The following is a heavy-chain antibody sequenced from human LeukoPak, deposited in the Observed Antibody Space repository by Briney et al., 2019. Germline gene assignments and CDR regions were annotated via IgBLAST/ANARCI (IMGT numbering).Heavy chain of an antibody. V-gene: IGHV3-11*01. CDR2: ISTSGTTI. D-gene: IGHD3-3*01. J-gene: IGHJ4*02. CDR3: ARADFKSGLDY. Sequence: PGGSLRLSCAASGFTFSDYYMSWIRKAPGKGLEGISYISTSGTTIYYADSVKGRFTVSRDSAKNSLYLQMNSLRAEDTAVYYCARADFKSGLDYWGQGTLVTVSS. CDR1: GFTFSDYY.